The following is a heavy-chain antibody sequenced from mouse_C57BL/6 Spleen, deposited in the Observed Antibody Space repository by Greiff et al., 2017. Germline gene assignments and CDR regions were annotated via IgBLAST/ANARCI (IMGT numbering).Heavy chain of an antibody. V-gene: IGHV1-72*01. Sequence: QVQLQQPGAELVKPGASVKLSCKASGYTFTSYWMHWVKQRPGRGLEWIGRIEPNSGGTKYNEKFKSKATLTVDKPSSTAYMQLSSLTSEDSAVYYCAREGDSAPTYYYGSYWYFDVWGTGTTVTVSS. CDR3: AREGDSAPTYYYGSYWYFDV. D-gene: IGHD1-1*01. CDR2: IEPNSGGT. J-gene: IGHJ1*03. CDR1: GYTFTSYW.